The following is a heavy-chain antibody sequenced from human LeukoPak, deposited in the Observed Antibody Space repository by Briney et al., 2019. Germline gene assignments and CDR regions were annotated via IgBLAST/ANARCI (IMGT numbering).Heavy chain of an antibody. CDR2: ITTSGST. J-gene: IGHJ6*02. V-gene: IGHV4-4*07. D-gene: IGHD2/OR15-2a*01. CDR1: GGSISSYY. Sequence: SETLSLTCTVSGGSISSYYWSWIRQPAGKGLELIGRITTSGSTTYTPSLKSRVTMSVDTSKNQFSLKLSSVTAADTAVYYCARDGSTTSFSNFYYYYYGMDVWGQGTTVTVS. CDR3: ARDGSTTSFSNFYYYYYGMDV.